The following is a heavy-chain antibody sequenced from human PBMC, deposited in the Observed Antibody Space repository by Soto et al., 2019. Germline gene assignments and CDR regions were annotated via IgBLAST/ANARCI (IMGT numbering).Heavy chain of an antibody. CDR2: IYHSGST. CDR1: GGSISSTNW. D-gene: IGHD3-22*01. Sequence: QVQLQESGPGLVKPSGTLSLTCAVSGGSISSTNWWSWVRQPPGKGLEWIGEIYHSGSTNYNPSLKSRVTILEDQSKSQFSLNLSSVTAADTAVYYCAGLTYYSDGSGYPPIWGQGTMVIVSA. V-gene: IGHV4-4*02. CDR3: AGLTYYSDGSGYPPI. J-gene: IGHJ3*02.